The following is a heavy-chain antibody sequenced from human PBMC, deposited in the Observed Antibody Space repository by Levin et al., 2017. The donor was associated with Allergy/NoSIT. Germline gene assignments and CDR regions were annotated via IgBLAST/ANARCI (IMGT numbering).Heavy chain of an antibody. CDR1: GFTFTSSW. CDR2: INQDGREK. Sequence: GESLKISCAASGFTFTSSWMSWVRQAPGKGLEWVANINQDGREKKYVDSVKGRFTISRDNAYNSLYLQMNSLRVEDTAVYYCTRGFWQQLPLGWGQGTLVTVSS. V-gene: IGHV3-7*01. J-gene: IGHJ4*02. D-gene: IGHD6-13*01. CDR3: TRGFWQQLPLG.